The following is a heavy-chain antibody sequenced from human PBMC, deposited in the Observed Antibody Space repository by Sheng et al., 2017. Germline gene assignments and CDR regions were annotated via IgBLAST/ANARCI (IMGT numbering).Heavy chain of an antibody. V-gene: IGHV1-69*13. CDR3: ARDGDGFDV. CDR1: GGSFSTYA. CDR2: IILMFGSP. Sequence: QVHLVQSGAQVKKPGSSVKVSCKASGGSFSTYAISWLRQAPGQGLEWMGGIILMFGSPNYAQRFQGRVTITADKSTSTVYMELSSLRSEDSAVYYCARDGDGFDVWGPGTSLTVSS. J-gene: IGHJ3*01.